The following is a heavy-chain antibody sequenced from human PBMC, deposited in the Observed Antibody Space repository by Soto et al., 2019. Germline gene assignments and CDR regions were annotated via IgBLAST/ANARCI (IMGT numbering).Heavy chain of an antibody. Sequence: EVQLVDSGGALVQPGESLRLSCAASGFTFSDYFMTWVRQAPGKGLEWVATIKQDGNEKYYVDSVKGRFTISRENAKNSLYLQMNALRAEDTAVYYCAIGHWLGKWGQGTLVTVSS. CDR2: IKQDGNEK. J-gene: IGHJ4*02. D-gene: IGHD6-19*01. CDR1: GFTFSDYF. CDR3: AIGHWLGK. V-gene: IGHV3-7*01.